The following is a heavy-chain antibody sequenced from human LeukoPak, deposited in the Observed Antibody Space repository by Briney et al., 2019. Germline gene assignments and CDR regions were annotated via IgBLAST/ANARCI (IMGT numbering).Heavy chain of an antibody. V-gene: IGHV3-7*03. Sequence: PGGSLRLSCAASGFTFSNYWMSWVRQDPGKGLEWVAKIKQDGSEKYYVDSVKGRFTISRDILKNTLYLQMNSLRAEDTAVYYCARGPAGYNWGQGTLVTVSS. J-gene: IGHJ4*02. CDR2: IKQDGSEK. CDR1: GFTFSNYW. CDR3: ARGPAGYN. D-gene: IGHD1-1*01.